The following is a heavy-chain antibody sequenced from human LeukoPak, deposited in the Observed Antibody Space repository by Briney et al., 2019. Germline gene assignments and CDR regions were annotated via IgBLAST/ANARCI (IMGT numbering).Heavy chain of an antibody. CDR1: GYTFTSYD. D-gene: IGHD3-10*01. CDR2: MNPNSGNT. J-gene: IGHJ4*02. Sequence: ASVRVSCKASGYTFTSYDINWVRQATGQGHEWMGWMNPNSGNTGYAQKFQGRVTMTTDTSTSTAYMELRSLRSDDTAVYYCARDRDITMVRGVMNYWGQGTLVTVSS. CDR3: ARDRDITMVRGVMNY. V-gene: IGHV1-8*01.